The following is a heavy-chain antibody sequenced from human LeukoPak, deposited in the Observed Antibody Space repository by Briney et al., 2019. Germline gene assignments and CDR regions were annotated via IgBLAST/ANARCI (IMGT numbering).Heavy chain of an antibody. V-gene: IGHV3-53*01. CDR1: GFTFSTYW. CDR2: IYSGGDT. D-gene: IGHD1-26*01. CDR3: ARDRSWSYPGF. J-gene: IGHJ4*02. Sequence: GGSLRLSCAASGFTFSTYWMSWVRQAPGKGLEWVSVIYSGGDTYYADSVKGRFTISRDNSKNTLYLQMNSLRAEDTAVYYCARDRSWSYPGFWGQGTLVTVSS.